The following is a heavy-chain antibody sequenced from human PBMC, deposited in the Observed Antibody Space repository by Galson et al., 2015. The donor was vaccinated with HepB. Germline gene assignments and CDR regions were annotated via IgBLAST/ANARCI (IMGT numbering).Heavy chain of an antibody. Sequence: SLRLSCAASGFTSRRFGMSWVRQVPGKGLEWVSAISGGGDNTHYVDAVKGRFTISRGFSTNTLYLQMTSLRAEDTAVYYCAKDYYDSISSYMDVWGKGTTVTVSS. CDR2: ISGGGDNT. V-gene: IGHV3-23*01. J-gene: IGHJ6*04. CDR3: AKDYYDSISSYMDV. D-gene: IGHD3-22*01. CDR1: GFTSRRFG.